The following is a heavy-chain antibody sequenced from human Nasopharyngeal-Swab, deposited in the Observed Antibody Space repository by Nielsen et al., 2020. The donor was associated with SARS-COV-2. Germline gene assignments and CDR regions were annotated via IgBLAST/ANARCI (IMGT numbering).Heavy chain of an antibody. D-gene: IGHD2/OR15-2a*01. V-gene: IGHV3-21*01. CDR3: ASLLAPFDY. Sequence: VRQMPGKGLEWVSSISSSSSYIYYADSVKGRFTISRDNAKNSLYLQMNSLRAEDTAVYYCASLLAPFDYWGQGTLVTVSS. CDR2: ISSSSSYI. J-gene: IGHJ4*02.